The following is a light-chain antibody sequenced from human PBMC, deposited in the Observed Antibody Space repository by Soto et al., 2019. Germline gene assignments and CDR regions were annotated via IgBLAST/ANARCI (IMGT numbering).Light chain of an antibody. J-gene: IGKJ1*01. CDR1: QSIAIY. V-gene: IGKV3-11*01. CDR3: QRRATWPWT. CDR2: DKS. Sequence: IVLTQSPATLSFSPGEEATLSCRASQSIAIYLAWYQQKSGQSPRLLIYDKSNKAPGIPDRFNGSASGKDFTLTLSSLEPEDFADYYFQRRATWPWTFGQGTTVEIK.